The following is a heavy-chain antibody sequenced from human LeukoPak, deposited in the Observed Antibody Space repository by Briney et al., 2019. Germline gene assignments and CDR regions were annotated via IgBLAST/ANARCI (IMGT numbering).Heavy chain of an antibody. Sequence: GSLRLSCAASGFTFSSYAIHWVRQAPGKGLEYVSTISSKGDNIFYANSVKGRFTIFRDNSKNTVYLQMGSLRAEDMTVYYCGRVRISAARGYMDVWGKGTTVTVSS. CDR1: GFTFSSYA. CDR2: ISSKGDNI. D-gene: IGHD6-13*01. J-gene: IGHJ6*04. V-gene: IGHV3-64*01. CDR3: GRVRISAARGYMDV.